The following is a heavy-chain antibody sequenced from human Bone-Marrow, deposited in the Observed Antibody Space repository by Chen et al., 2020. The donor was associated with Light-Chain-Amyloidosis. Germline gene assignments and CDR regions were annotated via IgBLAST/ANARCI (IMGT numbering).Heavy chain of an antibody. J-gene: IGHJ3*02. V-gene: IGHV3-23*01. CDR2: ISGSGGSR. Sequence: GGGLLQRGGSLRLSCAASGFAFSSDAMSWVRQAPGKGLAWVSTISGSGGSRYYGDSVKGRLTISRDNSKNALFLQMNSLRAEDTAVYYCAKDISYDDILPGYPADAFDIWGQGTMVTVSS. CDR1: GFAFSSDA. D-gene: IGHD3-9*01. CDR3: AKDISYDDILPGYPADAFDI.